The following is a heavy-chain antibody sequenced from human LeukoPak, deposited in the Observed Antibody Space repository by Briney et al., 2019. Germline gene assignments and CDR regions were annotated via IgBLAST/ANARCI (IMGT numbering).Heavy chain of an antibody. CDR1: GGSISSSSYY. CDR2: IYYSGST. D-gene: IGHD3-22*01. Sequence: PSETLSLTCTVSGGSISSSSYYWGWIPQPPGKGLGWIGSIYYSGSTYYNPSLKSRVTISVDTSKNQFSLKLSSVTAADTAVYYCARDWSAYYYDSSGYYPNDAFDIWGQGTMVTVSS. J-gene: IGHJ3*02. CDR3: ARDWSAYYYDSSGYYPNDAFDI. V-gene: IGHV4-39*07.